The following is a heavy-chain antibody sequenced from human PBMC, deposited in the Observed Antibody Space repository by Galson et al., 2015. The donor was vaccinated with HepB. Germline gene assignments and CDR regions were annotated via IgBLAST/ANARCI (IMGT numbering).Heavy chain of an antibody. D-gene: IGHD2-2*01. V-gene: IGHV5-51*03. CDR3: ARSVSPIVVVPAAFAVAFDI. Sequence: QSGAEVKKPGESLKISCKGSGYSFTSYWIGWVRQMPGKGLEWMGIIYPGDSDTRYSPSFQGQVTISADKSISTAYLQWSSLKASDTAMYYCARSVSPIVVVPAAFAVAFDIWGQGTMVTVSS. CDR2: IYPGDSDT. J-gene: IGHJ3*02. CDR1: GYSFTSYW.